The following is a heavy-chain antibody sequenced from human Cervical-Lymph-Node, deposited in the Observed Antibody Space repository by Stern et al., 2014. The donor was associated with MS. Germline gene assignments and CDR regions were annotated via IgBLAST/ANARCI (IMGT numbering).Heavy chain of an antibody. Sequence: VQLVQSGAEMKKPGASVTLSCKASGFTVTEYYMHWVRQAPGQGLEWMGIFNPGSNNGTYGQNFQGRGPMTRDPSANTVYMDLSGLRPADPAMYFCVRADRQDFDNWGPGTLVTVSS. D-gene: IGHD1-14*01. CDR2: FNPGSNNG. CDR3: VRADRQDFDN. CDR1: GFTVTEYY. V-gene: IGHV1-46*03. J-gene: IGHJ4*02.